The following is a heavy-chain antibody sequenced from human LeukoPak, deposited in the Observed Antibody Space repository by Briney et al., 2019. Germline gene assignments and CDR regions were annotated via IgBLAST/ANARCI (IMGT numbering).Heavy chain of an antibody. D-gene: IGHD6-6*01. J-gene: IGHJ5*02. V-gene: IGHV1-46*01. CDR1: GYTFTGYY. Sequence: ASVTVSCKASGYTFTGYYMHWVRQAPGQGLEWMGIINPSGGSTSYAQKSQGRVTMTRDTSTSTVYMELSSLRSEDTAVYYCARGPSSSSRFRWFDPWGQGTLVTVSS. CDR3: ARGPSSSSRFRWFDP. CDR2: INPSGGST.